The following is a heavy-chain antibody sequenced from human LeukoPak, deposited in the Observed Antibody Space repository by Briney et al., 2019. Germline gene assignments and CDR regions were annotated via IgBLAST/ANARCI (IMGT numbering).Heavy chain of an antibody. Sequence: GGSLRLSCAASEFTFSSYSMNWVRQAPGKGLEWVSYISSSSSTIYYADSVKGRFTISIDNAKNSLYLQMNSLRAEDTAVYYCARVLHKRNYDSSVYYGYWGQGSLVTVSS. J-gene: IGHJ4*02. CDR1: EFTFSSYS. CDR3: ARVLHKRNYDSSVYYGY. D-gene: IGHD3-22*01. V-gene: IGHV3-48*01. CDR2: ISSSSSTI.